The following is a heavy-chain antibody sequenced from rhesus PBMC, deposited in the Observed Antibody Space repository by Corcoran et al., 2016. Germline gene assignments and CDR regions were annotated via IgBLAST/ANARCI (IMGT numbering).Heavy chain of an antibody. CDR1: GGSFTNYW. V-gene: IGHV4-80*01. CDR3: AMCHDFDFFCIDS. D-gene: IGHD3-3*01. J-gene: IGHJ4*01. CDR2: INGNSGRT. Sequence: QVQLQESGPGLVTPSETLSLTCTVSGGSFTNYWWCWVRQSPRMGLEWIGEINGNSGRTNYNPFIKNRVTISKDASKNQVSLKMNSVTGADTAVFYCAMCHDFDFFCIDSWGQGVLVTVSS.